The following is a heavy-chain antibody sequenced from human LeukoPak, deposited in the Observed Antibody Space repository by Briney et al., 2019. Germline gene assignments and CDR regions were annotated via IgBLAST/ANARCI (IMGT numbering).Heavy chain of an antibody. CDR3: ASSGYCSSTSCHY. CDR1: GFTFSSYS. D-gene: IGHD2-2*01. V-gene: IGHV3-21*01. CDR2: ISSSSSYI. Sequence: GGSLRLSCAASGFTFSSYSMNWVRQAPGKGLEWVSSISSSSSYIYYADSVKGRFTISRDNAKNSLYLQMNSLRAEDTAVYYCASSGYCSSTSCHYWGQGTLVTVSS. J-gene: IGHJ4*02.